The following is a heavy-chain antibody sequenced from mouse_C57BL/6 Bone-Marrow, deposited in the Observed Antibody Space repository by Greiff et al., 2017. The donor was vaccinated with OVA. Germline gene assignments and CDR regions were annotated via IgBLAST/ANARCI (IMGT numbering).Heavy chain of an antibody. D-gene: IGHD2-12*01. J-gene: IGHJ3*01. V-gene: IGHV2-2*01. CDR3: DRKRGLLSFAY. Sequence: QVQLQQSGPGLVQPSQSLSITCTVSGFSLTSYGVHWVRQSPGKGLEWLGVIWSGGSTDYNAAFISSLGISKDHSKCQDCIKKNNLQAVNTAIYDCDRKRGLLSFAYWGQGTRVTVTA. CDR1: GFSLTSYG. CDR2: IWSGGST.